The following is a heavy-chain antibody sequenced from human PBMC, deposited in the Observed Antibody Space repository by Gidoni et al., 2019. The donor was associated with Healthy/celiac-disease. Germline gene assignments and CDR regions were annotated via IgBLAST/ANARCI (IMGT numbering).Heavy chain of an antibody. CDR3: AHTWSVYSGYFDY. CDR1: EFSSNTGGVA. J-gene: IGHJ4*02. Sequence: QITLKESGPTLVKPTQTLTLTCTFSEFSSNTGGVAAGWLRQPPGKALEWLARIYRDDDTRYNPSLERRLTITKDTPKQQVVLTMTNMDPVDTGTHYCAHTWSVYSGYFDYWGQGILVTVTS. D-gene: IGHD3-3*01. CDR2: IYRDDDT. V-gene: IGHV2-5*02.